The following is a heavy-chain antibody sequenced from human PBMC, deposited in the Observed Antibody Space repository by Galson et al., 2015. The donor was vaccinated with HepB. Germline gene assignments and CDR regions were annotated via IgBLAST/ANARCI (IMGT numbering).Heavy chain of an antibody. CDR3: ARDWGGRYYDILTGYCDY. V-gene: IGHV1-18*01. J-gene: IGHJ4*02. CDR2: ISAYNGNT. Sequence: SVKVSCKASGGTFSSYAISWVRQAPGQGLEWMGWISAYNGNTNYTQKLQGRVTMTTDTSTSTAYMELRSLRSDDTAVYYCARDWGGRYYDILTGYCDYWGQGTLVTVSS. CDR1: GGTFSSYA. D-gene: IGHD3-9*01.